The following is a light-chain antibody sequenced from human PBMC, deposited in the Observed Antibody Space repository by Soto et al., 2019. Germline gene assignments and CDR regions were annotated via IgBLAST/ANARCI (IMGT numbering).Light chain of an antibody. CDR1: QSVGRD. CDR3: QQYNDWPFT. CDR2: GAS. J-gene: IGKJ4*01. Sequence: EIVMTQSPGTLSVSPGERATLSCRASQSVGRDLAWYQQKPGQAPRLLICGASTWATGIPASFSGSGSGAEFTLTISSLQSEDFAVYYCQQYNDWPFTFGGGTKVDIK. V-gene: IGKV3-15*01.